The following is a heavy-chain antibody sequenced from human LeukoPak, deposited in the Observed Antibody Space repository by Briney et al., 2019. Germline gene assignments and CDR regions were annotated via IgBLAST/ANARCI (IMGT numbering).Heavy chain of an antibody. D-gene: IGHD5-12*01. V-gene: IGHV3-30*04. CDR1: GFTFGDYA. CDR2: ISYDGSNK. J-gene: IGHJ6*02. Sequence: PGGSLRLSCTASGFTFGDYAMSWFRQAPGKGLEWVAVISYDGSNKYYADSVKGRFTISRDNSQNTLYLQMNSLRLEDTAVYYCGRLMGGYDSYFYGMDVWGQGTTVTVSS. CDR3: GRLMGGYDSYFYGMDV.